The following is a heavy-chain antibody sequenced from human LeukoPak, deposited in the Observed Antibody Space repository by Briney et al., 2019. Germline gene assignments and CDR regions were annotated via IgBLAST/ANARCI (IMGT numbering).Heavy chain of an antibody. CDR1: GFTFSSSA. Sequence: SGGSLRLSCAASGFTFSSSAMSWVRQAPGKGLEWVSAISNNGGYTYYADSVQGRFTISRDNSKSTLCLQMNSLRAEDTAVYYCAKAPTSGVIKYYFDYWGQGTLVTVSS. CDR3: AKAPTSGVIKYYFDY. D-gene: IGHD3-16*01. J-gene: IGHJ4*02. V-gene: IGHV3-23*01. CDR2: ISNNGGYT.